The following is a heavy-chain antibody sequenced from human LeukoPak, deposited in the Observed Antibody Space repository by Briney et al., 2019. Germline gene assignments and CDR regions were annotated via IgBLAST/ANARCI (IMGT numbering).Heavy chain of an antibody. V-gene: IGHV1-69*01. J-gene: IGHJ5*02. D-gene: IGHD1-1*01. CDR3: ARVDWNDGWFDP. CDR2: IIPIFGTA. CDR1: GGTFSSYA. Sequence: SVKVSCKASGGTFSSYAISWVRQAPGLGLEWMGGIIPIFGTANYAQKFQGRVTITADESTSTAYMELSSLRSEDTAVYYCARVDWNDGWFDPWGQGTLVTVSS.